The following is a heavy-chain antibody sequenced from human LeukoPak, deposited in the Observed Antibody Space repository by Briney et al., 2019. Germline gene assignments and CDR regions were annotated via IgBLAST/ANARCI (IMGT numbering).Heavy chain of an antibody. J-gene: IGHJ4*02. CDR3: ARAPSFGDYGGDY. D-gene: IGHD4-17*01. CDR2: ISAYNGDT. V-gene: IGHV1-18*01. CDR1: GYNFTNYG. Sequence: GASVKVSCKASGYNFTNYGISWVRQAPGHGLEWMGWISAYNGDTKYAQKLQGRVTMTTDTSTSTAYMELRSLRSDDTAVYYRARAPSFGDYGGDYWGQGTLVTVSS.